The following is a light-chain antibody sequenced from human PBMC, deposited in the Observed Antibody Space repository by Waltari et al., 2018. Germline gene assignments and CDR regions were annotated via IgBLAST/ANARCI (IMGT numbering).Light chain of an antibody. CDR1: SSDVGSYNL. Sequence: QSALTQPASVSGSPGQSITISCTGTSSDVGSYNLVSWFQQHPGKAPKLMVYEGSKRPSGVSIRFSGSKSGNTASLTISGLQAEDEADYYCCSYAGGSAPYVFGTGTKVTVL. J-gene: IGLJ1*01. V-gene: IGLV2-23*01. CDR3: CSYAGGSAPYV. CDR2: EGS.